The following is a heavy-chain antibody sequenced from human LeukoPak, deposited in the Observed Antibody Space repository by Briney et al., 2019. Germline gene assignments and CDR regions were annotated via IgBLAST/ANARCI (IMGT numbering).Heavy chain of an antibody. CDR3: AKDSVTTIPDY. Sequence: GGSLRLSCAASGFTFSSFGMHWVRQAPGKGLEWVAVISYDGGNKYYADSVKGRFTISRDNSKNTLYLQMNSLRAEDTALYYCAKDSVTTIPDYWGQGTLVTVSS. CDR1: GFTFSSFG. V-gene: IGHV3-30*18. CDR2: ISYDGGNK. D-gene: IGHD5-12*01. J-gene: IGHJ4*02.